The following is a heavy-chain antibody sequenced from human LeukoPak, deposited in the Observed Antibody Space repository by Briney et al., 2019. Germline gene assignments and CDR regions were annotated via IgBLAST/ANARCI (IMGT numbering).Heavy chain of an antibody. CDR1: GFTFSNAW. CDR2: IKSKTDGGTT. Sequence: GGSLRLSCAASGFTFSNAWMSWVRQAPGKGLEWVGRIKSKTDGGTTDYAAPGKGRFTISRDDSKNTLYLQMNSLKTEDTAVYYCTTEISRIQLWFLNFDYWGQGTLVTVSS. CDR3: TTEISRIQLWFLNFDY. J-gene: IGHJ4*02. D-gene: IGHD5-18*01. V-gene: IGHV3-15*01.